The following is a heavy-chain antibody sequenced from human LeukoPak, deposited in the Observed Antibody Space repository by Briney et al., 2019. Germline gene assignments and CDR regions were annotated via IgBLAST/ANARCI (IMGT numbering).Heavy chain of an antibody. V-gene: IGHV3-21*01. Sequence: GGSLRLSCAASGFTVSDNYMSWVRQAPGKGLEWVSSISSSRSYIYYADSVKGRFTISRDNAKNSLYLQMNSLRAEDTAVYYCVRVTGEAPDWFDPWGQGTLVTVSS. D-gene: IGHD3-10*01. CDR2: ISSSRSYI. J-gene: IGHJ5*02. CDR3: VRVTGEAPDWFDP. CDR1: GFTVSDNY.